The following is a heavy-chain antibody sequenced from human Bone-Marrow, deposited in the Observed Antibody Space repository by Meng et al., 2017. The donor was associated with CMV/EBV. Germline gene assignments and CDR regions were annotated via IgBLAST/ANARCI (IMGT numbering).Heavy chain of an antibody. Sequence: ASVKVSCKASGYTFTGYYMHWERQAPGQGLEWMGWINPNSGGTNYAQKFQGRVTMTRDTSISTAYMERSRLRSDDTAVYYCVRDRGPGGDFWSGYYSYYYYGMDVWGQGTTVTVSS. V-gene: IGHV1-2*02. J-gene: IGHJ6*02. CDR2: INPNSGGT. CDR1: GYTFTGYY. D-gene: IGHD3-3*01. CDR3: VRDRGPGGDFWSGYYSYYYYGMDV.